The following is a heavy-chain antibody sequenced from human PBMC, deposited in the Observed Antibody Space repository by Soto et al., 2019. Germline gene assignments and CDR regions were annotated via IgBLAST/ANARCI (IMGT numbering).Heavy chain of an antibody. CDR3: ARPYYLVTDAFDI. D-gene: IGHD3-22*01. CDR2: IYPGDSDT. V-gene: IGHV5-51*01. Sequence: LGESLKISCKASGYTFTNYWIGWVRQMPGKGLEWMGIIYPGDSDTRYSPSFQGQVTISADKSISTAYLQWSSLKASDTAMYYCARPYYLVTDAFDIWGQGTMVTVSS. J-gene: IGHJ3*02. CDR1: GYTFTNYW.